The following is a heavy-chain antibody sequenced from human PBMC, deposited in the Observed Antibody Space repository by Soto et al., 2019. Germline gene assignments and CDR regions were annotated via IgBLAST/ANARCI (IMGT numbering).Heavy chain of an antibody. J-gene: IGHJ4*02. CDR3: AKDLGVVVAATHGFDY. Sequence: GGSLRLSCAASGFTFDDYAMHWVRQAPGKGLEWVSGISWNSGSIGYADSVKGRFTISRDNAKNSLYLQMNSLRAEDTALYYCAKDLGVVVAATHGFDYWGQGTLVTVSS. D-gene: IGHD2-15*01. CDR2: ISWNSGSI. CDR1: GFTFDDYA. V-gene: IGHV3-9*01.